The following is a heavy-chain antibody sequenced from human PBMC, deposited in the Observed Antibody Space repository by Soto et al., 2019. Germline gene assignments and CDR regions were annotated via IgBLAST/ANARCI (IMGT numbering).Heavy chain of an antibody. Sequence: QVQLVQSGAEVKKPGASVKVSCRTSGYTFTNYYMHWVRQAPGQGLEWMGIIKCSGGETTYAQKXLCXXTXSRDTSTSTVYMELSSLRSEDTAVYYCARGGDVVLVTAPLDYWGQGTLVTVSS. D-gene: IGHD2-21*02. CDR2: IKCSGGET. CDR1: GYTFTNYY. V-gene: IGHV1-46*03. CDR3: ARGGDVVLVTAPLDY. J-gene: IGHJ4*02.